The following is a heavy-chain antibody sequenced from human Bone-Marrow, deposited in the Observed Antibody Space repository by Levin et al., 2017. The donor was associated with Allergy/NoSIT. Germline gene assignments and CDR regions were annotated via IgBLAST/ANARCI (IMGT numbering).Heavy chain of an antibody. V-gene: IGHV5-51*01. CDR1: GYSFTTYW. Sequence: ASVKVSCKGSGYSFTTYWIGWVRQMPGKGLEWMGIIYPGDSDTRYSSSFQGQVTISADKSISTAYLQWSSLKASDTAIYYCARLPSTGTFWYFDYWGQGTLVTVSS. J-gene: IGHJ4*02. CDR2: IYPGDSDT. CDR3: ARLPSTGTFWYFDY. D-gene: IGHD4-17*01.